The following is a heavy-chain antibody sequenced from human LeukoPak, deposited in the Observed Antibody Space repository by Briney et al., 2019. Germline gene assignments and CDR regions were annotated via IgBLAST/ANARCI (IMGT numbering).Heavy chain of an antibody. V-gene: IGHV3-23*01. Sequence: PGGSLRLSCAPSGVTFSSYAMSWVRQATGKGLERVSAICGSGGSAYYADSVKGRFTISRDNSKNTMYLQMNSLRVEDTAVYHCAKPGFYDSSGYYPHFDHWGQGTLVTVSS. D-gene: IGHD3-22*01. J-gene: IGHJ4*02. CDR3: AKPGFYDSSGYYPHFDH. CDR1: GVTFSSYA. CDR2: ICGSGGSA.